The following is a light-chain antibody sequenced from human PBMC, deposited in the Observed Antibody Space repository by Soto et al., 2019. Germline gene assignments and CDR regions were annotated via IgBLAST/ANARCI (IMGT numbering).Light chain of an antibody. Sequence: DIQMTQSPSTLSASVGDRVTITCRASQSISSWLAWYQQKPGKAPKLLIYAASSLHSGVPPRFRGSGSGTEFTLTISGLLPEDFAAYHCQQLYTLPFTFGQGTRLEI. CDR2: AAS. V-gene: IGKV1-5*01. CDR1: QSISSW. CDR3: QQLYTLPFT. J-gene: IGKJ5*01.